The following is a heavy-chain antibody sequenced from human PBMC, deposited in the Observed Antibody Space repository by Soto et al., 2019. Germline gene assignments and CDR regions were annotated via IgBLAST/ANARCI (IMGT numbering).Heavy chain of an antibody. Sequence: EVQLLESAGGLVQPGGSLRLSCAASGFTFSSYAMSWVRHAPGKGLEWVSTFTNYGATYYADSVKGRFTISRDNSKNTLYLQMNSLRADDTAVYYCAREFASGSPNYDYWGLGTLVTVSS. CDR3: AREFASGSPNYDY. D-gene: IGHD3-10*01. J-gene: IGHJ4*02. V-gene: IGHV3-23*01. CDR2: FTNYGAT. CDR1: GFTFSSYA.